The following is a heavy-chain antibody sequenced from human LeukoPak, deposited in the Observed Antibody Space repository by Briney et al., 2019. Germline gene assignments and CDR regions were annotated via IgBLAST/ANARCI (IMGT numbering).Heavy chain of an antibody. CDR3: ARDRVLAT. CDR2: IYYSGST. CDR1: GDSINNYY. Sequence: SETLSLTCTVSGDSINNYYWSWIRQPPGKGLEWIGRIYYSGSTNYNPSLKSRVTISIDSSKKKFSLKLNSVTAADTAVYYCARDRVLATWGQGTLVIVST. D-gene: IGHD1-1*01. V-gene: IGHV4-59*01. J-gene: IGHJ4*02.